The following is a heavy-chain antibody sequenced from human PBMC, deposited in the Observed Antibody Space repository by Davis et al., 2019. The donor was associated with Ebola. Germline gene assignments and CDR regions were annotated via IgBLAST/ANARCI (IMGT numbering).Heavy chain of an antibody. D-gene: IGHD1-26*01. V-gene: IGHV3-48*03. CDR2: ISSSGSTI. J-gene: IGHJ4*02. CDR3: ARGLFLSGSYSYYFDY. CDR1: GFTFSSYA. Sequence: GESLKISCAASGFTFSSYAMSWVRQAPGKGLEWVSYISSSGSTIYYADSVKGRFTISRDNAKNSLYLQMNSLRAEDTAVYYCARGLFLSGSYSYYFDYWGQGTLVTVSS.